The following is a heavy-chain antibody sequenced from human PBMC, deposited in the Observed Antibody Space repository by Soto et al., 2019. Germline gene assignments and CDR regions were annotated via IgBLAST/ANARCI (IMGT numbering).Heavy chain of an antibody. V-gene: IGHV3-11*01. CDR3: ARDLIQLWSVDY. CDR2: ISSSGSTI. D-gene: IGHD5-18*01. Sequence: GGSLRLSCAASGFTFSEYYMSWIRQAPGKGLEWVSYISSSGSTIYYADSVKGRFTISRDNAKNSLYLQMNSLRAEDQAVYYCARDLIQLWSVDYWGEGTLVPVSS. CDR1: GFTFSEYY. J-gene: IGHJ4*02.